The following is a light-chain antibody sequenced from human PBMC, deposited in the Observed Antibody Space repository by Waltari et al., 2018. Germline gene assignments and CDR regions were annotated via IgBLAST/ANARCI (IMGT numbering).Light chain of an antibody. J-gene: IGKJ4*01. V-gene: IGKV1-16*01. CDR1: QGINNN. CDR3: QQYQSYPRT. Sequence: DIQMTQSPSSLSASVGDRVSITCRASQGINNNLVWFQQKPGKAPKSLRYGASRLLSGVPSRFSGSGSGADFTLTISSLEPEDSARYDCQQYQSYPRTFGGGTKVEIK. CDR2: GAS.